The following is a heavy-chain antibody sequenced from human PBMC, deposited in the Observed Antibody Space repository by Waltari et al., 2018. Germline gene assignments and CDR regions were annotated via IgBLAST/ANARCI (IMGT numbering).Heavy chain of an antibody. D-gene: IGHD3-22*01. CDR1: GGSISSYY. CDR2: IYYSGST. V-gene: IGHV4-59*01. CDR3: ARGHKWLPTSYFDY. J-gene: IGHJ4*02. Sequence: QVQLQESGPGLVKPSETLSLTCTVSGGSISSYYWSWIRQPPGKELGWIGYIYYSGSTNYNPSLKSRVTISVDTSKNQFSLKLSSVTAADTAVYYCARGHKWLPTSYFDYWGQGTLVTVSS.